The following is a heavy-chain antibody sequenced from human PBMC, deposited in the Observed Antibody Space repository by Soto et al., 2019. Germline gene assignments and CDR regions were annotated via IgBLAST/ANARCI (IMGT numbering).Heavy chain of an antibody. Sequence: QVQLQESGPGLVKPSETLSLTCTVSGGSVSSGSYYWSWIRQPPGKGLEWIGYIFYSGSTNYNLSLEIRITISVDTSKNQFSLRLSSVTAADTAVYYCARDASAAYYYYYGMDVWGQGTAVTVSS. V-gene: IGHV4-61*01. CDR2: IFYSGST. CDR1: GGSVSSGSYY. J-gene: IGHJ6*02. D-gene: IGHD6-13*01. CDR3: ARDASAAYYYYYGMDV.